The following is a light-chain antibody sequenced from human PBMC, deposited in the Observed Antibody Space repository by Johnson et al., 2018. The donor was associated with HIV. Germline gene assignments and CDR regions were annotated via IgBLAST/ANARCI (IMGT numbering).Light chain of an antibody. J-gene: IGLJ1*01. V-gene: IGLV1-51*02. CDR3: GTWDSSLSAYV. CDR2: ENN. Sequence: QSVLTQSPSVSAAPGQKVTISCSGSSSNIGNNYVSWYQQLPGTAPKLLIYENNKRPSGIPDRFSGSKSGTSATLGITGLQTGDEAEYYCGTWDSSLSAYVVGTGTKVIVL. CDR1: SSNIGNNY.